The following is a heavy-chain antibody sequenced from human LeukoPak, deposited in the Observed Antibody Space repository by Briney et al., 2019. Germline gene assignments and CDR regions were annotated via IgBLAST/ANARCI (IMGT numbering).Heavy chain of an antibody. CDR2: ISSVSGYT. CDR1: GFTFSDYS. Sequence: GGSLRLSCAASGFTFSDYSMNWVRQAPGRGLEWGSFISSVSGYTYYADSVKGRFTISRDNSKNPLYLQMNSLRAEDTAVYYCARYIVASGEGYFDYWGQGTLVTVSS. V-gene: IGHV3-21*01. D-gene: IGHD5-12*01. J-gene: IGHJ4*02. CDR3: ARYIVASGEGYFDY.